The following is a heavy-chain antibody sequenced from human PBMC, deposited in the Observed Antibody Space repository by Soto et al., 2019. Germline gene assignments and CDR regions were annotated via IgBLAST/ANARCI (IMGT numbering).Heavy chain of an antibody. CDR3: ARLLYGDYAGYNY. V-gene: IGHV4-34*01. D-gene: IGHD4-17*01. CDR1: GGSFSGYY. CDR2: INHSGST. Sequence: QVQLQQWGAGLLKPSETLSLTCAVYGGSFSGYYWSWIRQPPGKGLEWIGEINHSGSTNYNPSLKSRVTISVDTSKNQFSLKLSSVTAADTAVYYCARLLYGDYAGYNYWGQGTLVTVSS. J-gene: IGHJ4*02.